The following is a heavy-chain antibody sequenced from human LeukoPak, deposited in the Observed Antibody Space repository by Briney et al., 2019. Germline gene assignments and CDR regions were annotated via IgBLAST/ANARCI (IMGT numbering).Heavy chain of an antibody. CDR1: GFSVSNTY. D-gene: IGHD6-13*01. Sequence: GGSLRLSCAASGFSVSNTYMSWVRQAPGKGLEWVAIIYSGGPTHYADSVQGRFTISRDNSKNTLNLQMNSLSAEDTAIYFCARGAMGAAGNWFDPWGQGTLVTVSS. V-gene: IGHV3-53*01. J-gene: IGHJ5*02. CDR2: IYSGGPT. CDR3: ARGAMGAAGNWFDP.